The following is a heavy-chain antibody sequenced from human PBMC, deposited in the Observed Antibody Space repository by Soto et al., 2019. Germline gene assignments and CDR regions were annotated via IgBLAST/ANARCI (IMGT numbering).Heavy chain of an antibody. CDR1: GFTFSSYA. D-gene: IGHD6-13*01. CDR2: VNSSGGST. J-gene: IGHJ4*02. Sequence: EVQLLESGGGLVQPGGSLRLSCAASGFTFSSYAMSWVRQAPGKGLEWVLAVNSSGGSTYYADSVKGRFTISRDNSKNTLYLQMNSLRAEDTAVYYCAKYSTSWRGGQFDYWGQGTLVTVSS. CDR3: AKYSTSWRGGQFDY. V-gene: IGHV3-23*01.